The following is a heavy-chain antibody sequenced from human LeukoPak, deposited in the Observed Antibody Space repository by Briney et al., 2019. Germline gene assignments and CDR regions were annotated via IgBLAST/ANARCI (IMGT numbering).Heavy chain of an antibody. CDR2: INHSGST. CDR1: GGSFSGYY. V-gene: IGHV4-34*01. J-gene: IGHJ6*02. Sequence: SETLSLTCAVYGGSFSGYYWSWIRQPSGKGLEWIGEINHSGSTNYNPSLKSRVTISVDTSKNQFPLKLSSVTAADTAVYYCARVRPLAYCGGDCFRHYYYYGMDVWGQGTTATVSS. CDR3: ARVRPLAYCGGDCFRHYYYYGMDV. D-gene: IGHD2-21*02.